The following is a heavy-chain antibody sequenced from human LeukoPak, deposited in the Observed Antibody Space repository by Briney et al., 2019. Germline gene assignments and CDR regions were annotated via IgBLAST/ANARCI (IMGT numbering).Heavy chain of an antibody. CDR1: GFTFSTYS. J-gene: IGHJ1*01. CDR2: ISPRSDYI. Sequence: GGSLRLSRAASGFTFSTYSMNWVRQAPGKGLEWVSSISPRSDYIYYADSAKGRFTISRDNAKNSLFLLMNSLSAEDTAVYYCATGPPGGLVRQFQHWGQGTLVTVSS. CDR3: ATGPPGGLVRQFQH. V-gene: IGHV3-21*01. D-gene: IGHD1-26*01.